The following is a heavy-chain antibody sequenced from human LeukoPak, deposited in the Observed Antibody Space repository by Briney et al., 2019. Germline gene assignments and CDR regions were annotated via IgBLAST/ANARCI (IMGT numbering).Heavy chain of an antibody. CDR3: ARAAASVSRWPVTYYGMDV. CDR2: TYYRSKWYN. CDR1: GDIFSSNSAA. D-gene: IGHD2-2*01. V-gene: IGHV6-1*01. Sequence: SQTLSLTCALSGDIFSSNSAAWHWIRQSPSRGLEWLGRTYYRSKWYNDYAVSVKSRITINPDTSKHQFSLQLNSVTPEDTAVYYCARAAASVSRWPVTYYGMDVWGQGTTVTVSS. J-gene: IGHJ6*02.